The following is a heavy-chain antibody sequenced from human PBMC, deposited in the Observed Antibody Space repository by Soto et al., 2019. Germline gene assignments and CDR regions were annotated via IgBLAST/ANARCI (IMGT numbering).Heavy chain of an antibody. CDR2: ISYSGST. D-gene: IGHD1-26*01. V-gene: IGHV4-61*01. CDR1: GASVSSGNYY. Sequence: QVQLQESGPGLVKPSETLSLTCTVYGASVSSGNYYWSWIRQPPGKGLECIGYISYSGSTNYNPSLKSRVTISIDTSKNQFSLKLSSVTAADTAVYYCARGSGSYYAYWGQGTLVTVSS. J-gene: IGHJ4*02. CDR3: ARGSGSYYAY.